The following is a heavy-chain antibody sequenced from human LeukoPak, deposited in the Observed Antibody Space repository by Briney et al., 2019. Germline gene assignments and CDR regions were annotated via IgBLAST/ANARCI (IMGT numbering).Heavy chain of an antibody. CDR3: AKEDLGRTFDY. J-gene: IGHJ4*02. CDR1: GFSFNNYG. Sequence: GGSLRLSCVASGFSFNNYGMNWVRQAPGKGLEWVSSISNIDGSTKYADSVKGRFTISTDKSKNTLFLQMNSLRAEDTAVYYCAKEDLGRTFDYWGQGTLVTDSS. CDR2: ISNIDGST. V-gene: IGHV3-23*01. D-gene: IGHD7-27*01.